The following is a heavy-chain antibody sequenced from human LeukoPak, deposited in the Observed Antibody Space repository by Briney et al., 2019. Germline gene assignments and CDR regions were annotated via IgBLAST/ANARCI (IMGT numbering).Heavy chain of an antibody. Sequence: GGSLRLSCVVSGFTFDDYAMHWVRQGPGKGLEWVSGISWSSGSIGYADSVKGRFTISRDNAKNSLYLQMNSLRAEDMALYYCAKGSYGSGSDDFYYMDVWGKGTTVTVSS. D-gene: IGHD3-10*01. CDR1: GFTFDDYA. V-gene: IGHV3-9*03. CDR2: ISWSSGSI. CDR3: AKGSYGSGSDDFYYMDV. J-gene: IGHJ6*03.